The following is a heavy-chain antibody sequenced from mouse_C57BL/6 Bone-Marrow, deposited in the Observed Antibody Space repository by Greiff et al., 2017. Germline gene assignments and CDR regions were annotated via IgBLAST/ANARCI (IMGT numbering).Heavy chain of an antibody. Sequence: EVQLQQSGTVLARPGASVKMSCKTSGYTFTSYWMHWVKQRPGQGLEWIGAIYPGNSDTSYNQKFKGKAKLTAVTSASTAYMALSSLTNEDSAVYYCTRGPRAYYGSSYGYFDVWGTGTTVTVSS. CDR2: IYPGNSDT. CDR3: TRGPRAYYGSSYGYFDV. J-gene: IGHJ1*03. D-gene: IGHD1-1*01. V-gene: IGHV1-5*01. CDR1: GYTFTSYW.